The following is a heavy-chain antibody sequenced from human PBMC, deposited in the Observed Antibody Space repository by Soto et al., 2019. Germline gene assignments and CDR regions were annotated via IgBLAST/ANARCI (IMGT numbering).Heavy chain of an antibody. CDR2: VYYGGST. CDR3: AGGDYYHSSGYYLYYYTMDV. CDR1: GGSISSSSYY. J-gene: IGHJ6*02. Sequence: PSETLSLTCTVSGGSISSSSYYWGWIRPPPGKGLEWIGNVYYGGSTYYNPSLKSRVTISVETSKSQFSLKLSSVTAADTAVYYCAGGDYYHSSGYYLYYYTMDVWGQGTTVTVSS. V-gene: IGHV4-39*01. D-gene: IGHD3-22*01.